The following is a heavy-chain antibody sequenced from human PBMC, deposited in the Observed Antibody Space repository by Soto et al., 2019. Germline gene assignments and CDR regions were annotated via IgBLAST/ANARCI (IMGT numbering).Heavy chain of an antibody. CDR3: ASVPVVWELYALDI. CDR1: GFTFSSYA. D-gene: IGHD1-26*01. Sequence: GGSLRLSCAASGFTFSSYAMHWVRQAPGKGLEWVAVISYDGSNKYYADSVKGRFTISRDNSKNTLYLQMNSLRAEDTVVYYCASVPVVWELYALDIWGQVTMVIVSS. V-gene: IGHV3-30*04. CDR2: ISYDGSNK. J-gene: IGHJ3*02.